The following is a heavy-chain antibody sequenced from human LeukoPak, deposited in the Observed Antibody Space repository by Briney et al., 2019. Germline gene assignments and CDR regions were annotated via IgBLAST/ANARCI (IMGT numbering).Heavy chain of an antibody. CDR3: ATRGYWSGRLYYYYGMDV. D-gene: IGHD2-15*01. J-gene: IGHJ6*02. CDR1: GYTFTGYY. Sequence: ASVKVSCKASGYTFTGYYMHWVRQATGQGLEWMGWMNPNSGNTGYAQKFQGRVTMTRNTSISTAYMELSSLRSEDTAVYYCATRGYWSGRLYYYYGMDVWGQGTTVTVSS. CDR2: MNPNSGNT. V-gene: IGHV1-8*02.